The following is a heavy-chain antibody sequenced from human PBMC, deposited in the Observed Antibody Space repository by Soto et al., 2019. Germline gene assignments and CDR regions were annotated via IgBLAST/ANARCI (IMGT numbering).Heavy chain of an antibody. CDR1: GFTFSTQA. J-gene: IGHJ4*02. V-gene: IGHV3-23*01. Sequence: EVQLLESGGGLVQPGGSLRLSCSASGFTFSTQAMAWVRQAPGKGLEWVSALISSVESQDYADSVKGRFTISRDNSKNTLYLQMNSLRADDTAVYYCAKDLHGSGWSFDQWGQGTVVTVSS. CDR2: LISSVESQ. CDR3: AKDLHGSGWSFDQ. D-gene: IGHD6-19*01.